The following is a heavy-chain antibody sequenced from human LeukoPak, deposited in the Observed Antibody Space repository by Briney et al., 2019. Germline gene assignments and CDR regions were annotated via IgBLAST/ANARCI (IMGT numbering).Heavy chain of an antibody. Sequence: PSETLSLTCTVSGGSISSYYWSWIRQPPGKGLEWIGYIYYSGSTNYNPSLKSRVTISVDTSKNQFSLKLSSVTAADTAVYYCARGLTGVTGWGIDYWGQGTLVTVSS. D-gene: IGHD7-27*01. CDR2: IYYSGST. CDR1: GGSISSYY. V-gene: IGHV4-59*12. CDR3: ARGLTGVTGWGIDY. J-gene: IGHJ4*02.